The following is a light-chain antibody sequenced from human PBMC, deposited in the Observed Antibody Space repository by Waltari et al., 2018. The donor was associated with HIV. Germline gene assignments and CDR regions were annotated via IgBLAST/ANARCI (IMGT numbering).Light chain of an antibody. CDR3: QQSNNWPWT. CDR1: QSISTN. V-gene: IGKV3-15*01. Sequence: EIVMTQSPATLSVSPGERATLSCRASQSISTNLAWYQQKPGQAPRLLIYGSSTRDSGIPARFSGSGSETEFTLTISSLQSEDFALFYCQQSNNWPWTFGQGTKVEIK. J-gene: IGKJ1*01. CDR2: GSS.